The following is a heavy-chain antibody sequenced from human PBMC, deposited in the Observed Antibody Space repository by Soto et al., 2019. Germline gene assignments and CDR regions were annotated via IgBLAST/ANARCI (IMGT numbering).Heavy chain of an antibody. CDR1: GFTFSDSP. J-gene: IGHJ4*02. D-gene: IGHD1-26*01. CDR2: IRNKADSYAT. Sequence: EVQLVESGGGLVQPGGSLKLSCAASGFTFSDSPMHWVRQASGKGLEWVGRIRNKADSYATAYAASVKGRFTISRDDSKNTAYLQVNSLKTEETGVYYNSRLVEWEPLEEYWGQGALVSVSS. V-gene: IGHV3-73*01. CDR3: SRLVEWEPLEEY.